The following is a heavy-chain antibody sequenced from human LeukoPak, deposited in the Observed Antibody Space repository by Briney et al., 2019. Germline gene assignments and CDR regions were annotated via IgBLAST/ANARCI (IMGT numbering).Heavy chain of an antibody. V-gene: IGHV3-33*06. CDR1: GFTFSSYG. Sequence: GGSLRLSCVASGFTFSSYGFHWVRQAPGKGLEWVAVIWYDGSSEYYGDSVKGRFTISRDNSKNTLYLQMNSLRAEDTAVYYCAKAGRYSGYDFFDYWGQGTLVTVSS. CDR2: IWYDGSSE. D-gene: IGHD5-12*01. CDR3: AKAGRYSGYDFFDY. J-gene: IGHJ4*02.